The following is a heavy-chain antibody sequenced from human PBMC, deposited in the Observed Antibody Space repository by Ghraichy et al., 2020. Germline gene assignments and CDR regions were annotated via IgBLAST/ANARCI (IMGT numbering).Heavy chain of an antibody. CDR2: ISGSGGST. Sequence: LSLTCAASGFTFSSYAMSWVRQAPGKGLEWVSAISGSGGSTYYADSVKGRFTISRDNSKNTLYLQMNSLRAEDTAVYYCAGAVLHNSRSFDYWGQGTLVTVSS. V-gene: IGHV3-23*01. J-gene: IGHJ4*02. D-gene: IGHD2-15*01. CDR1: GFTFSSYA. CDR3: AGAVLHNSRSFDY.